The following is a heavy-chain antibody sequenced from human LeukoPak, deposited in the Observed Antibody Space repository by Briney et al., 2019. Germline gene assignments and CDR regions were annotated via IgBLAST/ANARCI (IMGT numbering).Heavy chain of an antibody. V-gene: IGHV4-4*07. D-gene: IGHD2-2*01. Sequence: SETLSLTCTVSGDSLSGYYWTWIRQPAGKGLEWIGRIYSSGSTNYNPSLKSRVTVSVDTSKNQFSLKLNSVTAADTAVYYCARECSSTSCPYNNMDVWGQGTTVTVSS. J-gene: IGHJ6*02. CDR1: GDSLSGYY. CDR3: ARECSSTSCPYNNMDV. CDR2: IYSSGST.